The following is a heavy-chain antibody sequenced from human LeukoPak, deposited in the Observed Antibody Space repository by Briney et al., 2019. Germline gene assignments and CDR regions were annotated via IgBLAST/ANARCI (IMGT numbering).Heavy chain of an antibody. CDR3: ARGGGYSYGSFDY. CDR1: GFTFSSYS. CDR2: ISSSSSYI. J-gene: IGHJ4*02. Sequence: GGSLRLSCAASGFTFSSYSMNWVRQAPGKGLEWVSSISSSSSYIYYADSVKGRFTISRDNAKNSLYLQMNSLRAEDTAVYHCARGGGYSYGSFDYWGQGTLVTVSS. D-gene: IGHD5-18*01. V-gene: IGHV3-21*01.